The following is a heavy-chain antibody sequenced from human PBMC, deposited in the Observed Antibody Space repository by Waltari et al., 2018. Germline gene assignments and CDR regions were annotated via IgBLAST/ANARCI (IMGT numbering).Heavy chain of an antibody. V-gene: IGHV4-38-2*02. D-gene: IGHD3-16*02. CDR1: GYSISSGYY. CDR3: ARVRIWGSYRLFDY. CDR2: IYHSGST. J-gene: IGHJ4*02. Sequence: QVQLQESGPGLVKPSETLSLTCTVSGYSISSGYYWGWIRQPPGKGLEWIGSIYHSGSTYYNPSLKSRVTISVDTSKNQFSLKLSSVTAADTAVYYCARVRIWGSYRLFDYWGRGTLVTVSS.